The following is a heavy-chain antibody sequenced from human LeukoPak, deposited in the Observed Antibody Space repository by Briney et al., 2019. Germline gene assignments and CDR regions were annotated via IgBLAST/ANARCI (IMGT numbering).Heavy chain of an antibody. CDR2: INHSGST. CDR1: GGSFSGYY. Sequence: SETLSLTCAVYGGSFSGYYWSWIRQPPGKGLEWIGEINHSGSTNYNPSLKSRVTISVDTSKNQFSLKLSSVTAADTAVYYCARGDLEVVTAIMPFDIWGQGTMVTVSS. V-gene: IGHV4-34*01. CDR3: ARGDLEVVTAIMPFDI. D-gene: IGHD2-21*02. J-gene: IGHJ3*02.